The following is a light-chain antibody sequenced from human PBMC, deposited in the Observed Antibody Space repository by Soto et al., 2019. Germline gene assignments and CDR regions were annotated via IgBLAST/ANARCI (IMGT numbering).Light chain of an antibody. J-gene: IGKJ4*01. CDR3: HLYGTSHT. CDR2: GAS. V-gene: IGKV3-20*01. Sequence: EIVLTQSPGTLSLSPGERATLSCRASQSVSSTYLAWYQQKPGQAPRLLISGASRRATDVPDRFSVSGSGTDFTLTISSLEPEDFAVYYCHLYGTSHTFDGGTKVEIK. CDR1: QSVSSTY.